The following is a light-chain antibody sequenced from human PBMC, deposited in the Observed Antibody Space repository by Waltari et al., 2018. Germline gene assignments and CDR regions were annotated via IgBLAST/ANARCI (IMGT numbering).Light chain of an antibody. CDR3: SSYSRSDVVV. V-gene: IGLV2-8*01. J-gene: IGLJ2*01. CDR2: EVF. CDR1: RTDVGGYNY. Sequence: QSALTQPPSASGSLGQSVTISCTGPRTDVGGYNYVSWYHQHPGKAPNLIVYEVFQRPSGVPDRFSGSKSGDTASLTVSGLRAEDEALYYCSSYSRSDVVVFGGGTKLTVL.